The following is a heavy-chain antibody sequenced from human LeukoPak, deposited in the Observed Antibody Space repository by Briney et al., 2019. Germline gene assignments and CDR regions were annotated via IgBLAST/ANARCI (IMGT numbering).Heavy chain of an antibody. V-gene: IGHV3-21*01. CDR1: GFTFSSYA. CDR3: AMTYYYDSSGYYYVLDAFDI. D-gene: IGHD3-22*01. CDR2: ISSSSSYI. J-gene: IGHJ3*02. Sequence: GGSLRLSCAASGFTFSSYALGWIRQAPGKGLEWVSSISSSSSYIYYADSVKGRFTISRDNAKNSLYLQMNSLRAEDTAVYYCAMTYYYDSSGYYYVLDAFDIWGQGTMVTVSS.